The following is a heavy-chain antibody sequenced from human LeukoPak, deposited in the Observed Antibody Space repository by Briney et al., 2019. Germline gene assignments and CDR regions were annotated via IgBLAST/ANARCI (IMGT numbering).Heavy chain of an antibody. CDR1: GGSITTSGQT. V-gene: IGHV4-39*07. J-gene: IGHJ4*02. Sequence: SETLSLTCAVSGGSITTSGQTWAWIRQPPGKGLEWIATVHYTGSSFYNPSLKSRITISADMSKNQLSLKLSSVTAADTAVYCCARGTWPRYDFFDFWGQGTLVTVSS. D-gene: IGHD5-12*01. CDR2: VHYTGSS. CDR3: ARGTWPRYDFFDF.